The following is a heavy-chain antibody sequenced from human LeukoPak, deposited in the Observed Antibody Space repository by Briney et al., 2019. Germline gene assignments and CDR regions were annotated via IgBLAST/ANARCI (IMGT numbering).Heavy chain of an antibody. J-gene: IGHJ3*02. V-gene: IGHV4-34*01. Sequence: PSETLSLTCAVYGGSFSGYYWSWIRQPPGKGLEWIGEINHSGSTNYNPSLKSRVTISVDTSKNQFSLKLSSVTAADTAVYYCARGPTTMIAAFDIWGQGTMVTVSS. CDR1: GGSFSGYY. CDR2: INHSGST. D-gene: IGHD3-22*01. CDR3: ARGPTTMIAAFDI.